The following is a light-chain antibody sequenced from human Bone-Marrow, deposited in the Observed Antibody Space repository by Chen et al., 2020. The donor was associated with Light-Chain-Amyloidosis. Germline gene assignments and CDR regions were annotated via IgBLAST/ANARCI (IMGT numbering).Light chain of an antibody. J-gene: IGLJ1*01. V-gene: IGLV2-14*01. Sequence: QPALTQPASVSGFPGQSITISCPGTRSDVGGDNHVSWDQQHPDKAPKLMIYEVTNRPSWVPDRFSGSKSDNTASLTSAGLQTEDEADYFCSSYTSTNTLVFGSGTRVTVL. CDR2: EVT. CDR1: RSDVGGDNH. CDR3: SSYTSTNTLV.